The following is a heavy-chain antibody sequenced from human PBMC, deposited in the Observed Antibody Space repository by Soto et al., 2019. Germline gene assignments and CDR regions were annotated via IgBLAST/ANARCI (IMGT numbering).Heavy chain of an antibody. CDR2: ISGSGGST. Sequence: GGSLRLSCAASGFTFSSYAMSWVRQAPGKGLEWVSAISGSGGSTYYADSVKGRFTISRDNSKNTLYLQMNSLRAEDTAVYYCAKPVVGKWLVPFYYFDYWGQGTLVTVSS. J-gene: IGHJ4*02. V-gene: IGHV3-23*01. D-gene: IGHD6-19*01. CDR1: GFTFSSYA. CDR3: AKPVVGKWLVPFYYFDY.